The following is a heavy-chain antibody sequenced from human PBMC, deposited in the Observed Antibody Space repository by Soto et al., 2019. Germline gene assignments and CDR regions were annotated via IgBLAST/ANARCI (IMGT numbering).Heavy chain of an antibody. D-gene: IGHD3-10*01. CDR3: AGARYYYGSASLDY. J-gene: IGHJ4*02. CDR1: GFTFSDYY. Sequence: QVQLVESGGGLVKPGGSLRLSCAASGFTFSDYYMSWIRQAPGKGLEWVSYISSSSSYTNYADSVKGRFPISRDNVKNALYLQMNSLRAEDTAVYYCAGARYYYGSASLDYWGQGTLVTVSS. CDR2: ISSSSSYT. V-gene: IGHV3-11*05.